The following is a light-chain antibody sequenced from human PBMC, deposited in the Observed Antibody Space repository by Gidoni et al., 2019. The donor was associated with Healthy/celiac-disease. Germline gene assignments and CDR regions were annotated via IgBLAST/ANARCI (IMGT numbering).Light chain of an antibody. CDR2: WAS. Sequence: DIVMTQSPDPLALSLGERATINCKSSQSVLYSSNNKNYLAWYQQKPGQPPKRLIYWASTRESGVPDRFSGSGSGTDFTLTISSLQAEDVAVYYCQQYYSTPRTFXXXTKVEIK. J-gene: IGKJ1*01. V-gene: IGKV4-1*01. CDR1: QSVLYSSNNKNY. CDR3: QQYYSTPRT.